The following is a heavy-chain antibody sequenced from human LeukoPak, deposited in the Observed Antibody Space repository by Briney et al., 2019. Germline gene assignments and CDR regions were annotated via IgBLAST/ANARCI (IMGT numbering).Heavy chain of an antibody. CDR3: ARDRLAYCGGDCYSSWFDP. CDR2: VNPSGGST. J-gene: IGHJ5*02. Sequence: ASVKVSCKASGYTCTSYDMHWVRQAPGQGLEWMGIVNPSGGSTSYAQKFQGRVTMTRDTSISTAYMELSRLRSDDTPVYYCARDRLAYCGGDCYSSWFDPWGQGTLVTVSS. CDR1: GYTCTSYD. D-gene: IGHD2-21*02. V-gene: IGHV1-46*01.